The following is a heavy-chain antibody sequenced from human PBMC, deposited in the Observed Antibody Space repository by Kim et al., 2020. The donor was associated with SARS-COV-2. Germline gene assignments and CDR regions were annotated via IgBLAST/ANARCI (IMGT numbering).Heavy chain of an antibody. J-gene: IGHJ4*02. CDR3: AKGKVGGTTTPIDY. D-gene: IGHD1-7*01. Sequence: VDSVKGRFTISRDNSKNTLYLQMNSLRSEDTAVYYWAKGKVGGTTTPIDYWGQGTLVTVSS. V-gene: IGHV3-30*02.